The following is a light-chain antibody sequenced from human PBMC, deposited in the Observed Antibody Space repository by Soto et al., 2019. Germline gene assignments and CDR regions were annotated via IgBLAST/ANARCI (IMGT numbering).Light chain of an antibody. V-gene: IGLV2-8*01. CDR3: SSYAGSINVV. J-gene: IGLJ2*01. Sequence: QSVLTQPPSASGSPGQSVTISCTGTSSDVGGYNYVSWYQQHPGKAPKLMIFEVSRRPSGVPDRFSGSKSANTASLTVSGLQADDEADYYCSSYAGSINVVFGGGTKLTVL. CDR2: EVS. CDR1: SSDVGGYNY.